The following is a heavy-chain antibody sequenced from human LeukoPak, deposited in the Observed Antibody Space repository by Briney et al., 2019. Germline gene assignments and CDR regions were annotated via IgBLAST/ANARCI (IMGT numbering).Heavy chain of an antibody. D-gene: IGHD5-12*01. CDR3: VKDQARGPVDY. V-gene: IGHV4-38-2*02. J-gene: IGHJ4*02. CDR1: SSSINTPYY. CDR2: VFRTGGT. Sequence: SETLSLTCSVSSSSINTPYYWGWIRQPQGKGLEWLGSVFRTGGTYYNPSLESRLSISLDTPENQFSLRLRSVTAEDTAVYYCVKDQARGPVDYWGQGTLVTVSS.